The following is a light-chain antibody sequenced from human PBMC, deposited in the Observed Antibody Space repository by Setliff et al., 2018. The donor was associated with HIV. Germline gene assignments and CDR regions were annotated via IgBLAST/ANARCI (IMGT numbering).Light chain of an antibody. J-gene: IGLJ2*01. Sequence: QSVLTQPPSVSAAPGQKVTISCSGSSSNIGKNFVSWYQQVPGTAPKLLIYDSNKRPSVIPDRFSGSKSGTSATLGITGLQTGDEADYYCGTWDSSLSAVVFGGGTKVTVL. V-gene: IGLV1-51*01. CDR2: DSN. CDR1: SSNIGKNF. CDR3: GTWDSSLSAVV.